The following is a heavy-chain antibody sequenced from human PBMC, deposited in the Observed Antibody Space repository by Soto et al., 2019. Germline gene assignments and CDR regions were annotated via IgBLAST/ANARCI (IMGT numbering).Heavy chain of an antibody. CDR2: IIPIFGTA. V-gene: IGHV1-69*01. CDR1: GGTFSSYA. J-gene: IGHJ4*02. CDR3: ARDLYDSSGYSREYYFDY. D-gene: IGHD3-22*01. Sequence: QVQLVQSGAEVKKPGSSVKVSCKASGGTFSSYAISWVRQAPGQGLEWMGGIIPIFGTANYAQKFQGRVTITADESTSTAYMELSSLRSEDTAVYYCARDLYDSSGYSREYYFDYWGQGTLVTVSS.